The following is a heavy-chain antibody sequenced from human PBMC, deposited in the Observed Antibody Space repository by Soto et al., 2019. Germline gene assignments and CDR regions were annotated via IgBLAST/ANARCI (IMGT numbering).Heavy chain of an antibody. CDR3: TREQDSSGCYFDY. D-gene: IGHD3-22*01. CDR2: IRSKAYGGTT. Sequence: GGSLRLSCTASGFTFGDYAMIWFRRAPGKGLEWVGFIRSKAYGGTTEYAASVKGRFTISRDDSKSIAYLQMNSLKTEDTAVYYCTREQDSSGCYFDYWGQGTLVTVSS. V-gene: IGHV3-49*03. CDR1: GFTFGDYA. J-gene: IGHJ4*02.